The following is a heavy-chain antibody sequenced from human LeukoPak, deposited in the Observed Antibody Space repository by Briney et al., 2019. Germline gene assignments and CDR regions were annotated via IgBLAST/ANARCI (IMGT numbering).Heavy chain of an antibody. D-gene: IGHD2-15*01. CDR2: IYTSGST. Sequence: KPSETLSLTCTVSGGSISSYYWSWIRQPPGKGLEWIGYIYTSGSTNYNPFLKSRVTISVDTSKNQFSLKLSSVTAADTAVYYCARVSLRGRWFDPWGQGTLVTVSS. CDR1: GGSISSYY. CDR3: ARVSLRGRWFDP. V-gene: IGHV4-4*09. J-gene: IGHJ5*02.